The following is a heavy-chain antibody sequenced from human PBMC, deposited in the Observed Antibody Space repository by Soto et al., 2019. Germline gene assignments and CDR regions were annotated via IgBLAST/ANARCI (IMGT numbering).Heavy chain of an antibody. J-gene: IGHJ4*02. Sequence: GGSPRLSCVASGLNVGNFGMHWVRQAPGKGLEWLTVISNDENIKQDSVRGRFAIARDNSKNTLYLHLTSLRAEDTAIYYCARGLRGVLDYWGQGPLVTVSS. CDR2: ISNDENIK. D-gene: IGHD5-12*01. CDR1: GLNVGNFG. CDR3: ARGLRGVLDY. V-gene: IGHV3-33*01.